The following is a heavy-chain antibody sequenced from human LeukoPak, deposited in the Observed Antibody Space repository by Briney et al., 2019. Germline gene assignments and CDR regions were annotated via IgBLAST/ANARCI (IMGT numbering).Heavy chain of an antibody. CDR3: AKGAPFYDSSGYYQYFDY. J-gene: IGHJ4*02. Sequence: GGSLRLSCAASGFTFSSYGMHWVRQAPGKGLEWVAVISYDGSNKYYADSVKGRFTISRDNSKNTLYLQMNSLRAEDTAVYYCAKGAPFYDSSGYYQYFDYWGQGTLVTVSS. D-gene: IGHD3-22*01. CDR2: ISYDGSNK. CDR1: GFTFSSYG. V-gene: IGHV3-30*18.